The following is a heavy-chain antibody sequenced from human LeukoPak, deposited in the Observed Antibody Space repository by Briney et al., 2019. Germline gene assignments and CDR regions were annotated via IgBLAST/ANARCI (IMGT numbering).Heavy chain of an antibody. V-gene: IGHV3-30-3*01. CDR3: ATDLTVRAANYYFDH. D-gene: IGHD1-1*01. CDR1: GFTFSNYP. CDR2: ISTDGSDK. J-gene: IGHJ4*02. Sequence: GGSLRLSCAASGFTFSNYPMHWVRQAPGKGLAWVAVISTDGSDKHYADSVKGRFTISRDNSRNTLYLQMDSLRAEDTAVYFCATDLTVRAANYYFDHWGQGTLVTVS.